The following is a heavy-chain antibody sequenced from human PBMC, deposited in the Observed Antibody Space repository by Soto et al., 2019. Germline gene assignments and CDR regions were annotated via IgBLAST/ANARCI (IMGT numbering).Heavy chain of an antibody. J-gene: IGHJ4*02. Sequence: GGSLRLSCAASGFTFSSYSMNWVRQAPGKGLEWVSYISSSSSTIYYADSVKGRFTISRDNAKNSLYLQMNSLRAEDTAVYYCARTNRPDIVLMVYAIPLYDYWGQGTLVTVSS. CDR2: ISSSSSTI. D-gene: IGHD2-8*01. CDR1: GFTFSSYS. V-gene: IGHV3-48*01. CDR3: ARTNRPDIVLMVYAIPLYDY.